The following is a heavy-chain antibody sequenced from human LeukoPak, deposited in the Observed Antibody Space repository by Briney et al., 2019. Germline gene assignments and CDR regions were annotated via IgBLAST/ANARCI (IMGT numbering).Heavy chain of an antibody. V-gene: IGHV1-8*01. J-gene: IGHJ4*02. Sequence: ASVKVSCKASGYTFTSYDINWMRQAPGQGLEWVGWMNPNSGNTGYAQTFQGKLTMTRNTSIKTAYMELSSLRSEDTAVYYCARRFYDNLTGHTWYDYWGEGTLVTVSS. CDR1: GYTFTSYD. D-gene: IGHD3-9*01. CDR3: ARRFYDNLTGHTWYDY. CDR2: MNPNSGNT.